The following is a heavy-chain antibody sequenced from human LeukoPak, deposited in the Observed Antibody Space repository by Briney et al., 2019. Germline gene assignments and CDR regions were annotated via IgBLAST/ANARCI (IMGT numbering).Heavy chain of an antibody. J-gene: IGHJ4*02. CDR2: IIAYNGNT. Sequence: GASVKVSCKASGFAFTNYGFSWVRQAPGQGPEWMGWIIAYNGNTNYAQSLQDRVTMTTDTATSTAYMELRSLRSDDTAVYYCARAVASYYYGSGISRIDYWAQGTLVTVSS. CDR3: ARAVASYYYGSGISRIDY. D-gene: IGHD3-10*01. V-gene: IGHV1-18*01. CDR1: GFAFTNYG.